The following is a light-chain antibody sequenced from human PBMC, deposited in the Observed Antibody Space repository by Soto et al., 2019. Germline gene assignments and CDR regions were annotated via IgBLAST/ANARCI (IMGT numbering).Light chain of an antibody. CDR3: CSYGGSYSWV. CDR1: SSDVGSYKS. CDR2: DVN. J-gene: IGLJ3*02. Sequence: QSVLTQPRSVSASPGQSVTISCTGTSSDVGSYKSVSWYQQSPGKAPKLMIYDVNKRPSGVPDRFSGSKSGNTASLTISGLQAEDESDYYCCSYGGSYSWVFGGGTKLTVL. V-gene: IGLV2-11*01.